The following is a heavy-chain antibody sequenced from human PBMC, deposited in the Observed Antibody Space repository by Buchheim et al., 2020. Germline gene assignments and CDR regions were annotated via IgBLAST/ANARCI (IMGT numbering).Heavy chain of an antibody. V-gene: IGHV3-20*01. CDR3: ARGPDTIGYFYYFDL. CDR1: GFKFDDYG. J-gene: IGHJ4*02. CDR2: ISWNGAST. Sequence: EVQLVESGGGVVRPGGSLRLSCAVSGFKFDDYGMSWVRQVPGKGLEWVSGISWNGASTSYADSVRGRFNISRHNAQKSLKLHMNSLRTEDTALYHCARGPDTIGYFYYFDLWGQGTL. D-gene: IGHD3-22*01.